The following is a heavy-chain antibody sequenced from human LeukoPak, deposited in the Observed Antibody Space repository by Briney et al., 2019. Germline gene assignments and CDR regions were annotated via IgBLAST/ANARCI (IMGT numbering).Heavy chain of an antibody. CDR3: ARHVSTTGTTGYYYFDY. Sequence: SVKVSCKASGGTFSSDAISWVRQAPGQGLEWMGGIIPIFGTANYAQKFQGRVTITADESTSTAYMELSSLRSEDTAVYYCARHVSTTGTTGYYYFDYWGQGTLVTVSS. J-gene: IGHJ4*02. CDR2: IIPIFGTA. CDR1: GGTFSSDA. V-gene: IGHV1-69*13. D-gene: IGHD1-1*01.